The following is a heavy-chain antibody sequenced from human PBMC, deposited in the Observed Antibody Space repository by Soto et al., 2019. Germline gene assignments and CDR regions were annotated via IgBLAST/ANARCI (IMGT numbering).Heavy chain of an antibody. V-gene: IGHV4-59*08. J-gene: IGHJ4*01. CDR2: IYYTGTT. D-gene: IGHD3-22*01. CDR3: ATLGGYYQAFNI. CDR1: DSPISNYY. Sequence: QVQLQESGPGLVKPSETLSLTCTVSDSPISNYYWGWFRQPPGLGLEWVGYIYYTGTTTYNPSLQRLVAISIDASRSKFTKNLRSVTAEDTAVYYCATLGGYYQAFNIWGPGAMVTVSS.